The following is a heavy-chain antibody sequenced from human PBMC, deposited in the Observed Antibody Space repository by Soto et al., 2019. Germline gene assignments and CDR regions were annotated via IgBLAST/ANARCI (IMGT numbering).Heavy chain of an antibody. CDR3: ARAPLPNCSSGTCYPWWFDP. CDR1: GYTITIYG. V-gene: IGHV1-18*01. CDR2: TSAYNGYT. Sequence: ASVNVSCKTSGYTITIYGLTWVRQAPGQGLEWMGWTSAYNGYTNYAQNFQDRVTMTTDTSTSTAYMELRNLVSDDTAVYYCARAPLPNCSSGTCYPWWFDPWGQGTLVTVSS. J-gene: IGHJ5*02. D-gene: IGHD2-15*01.